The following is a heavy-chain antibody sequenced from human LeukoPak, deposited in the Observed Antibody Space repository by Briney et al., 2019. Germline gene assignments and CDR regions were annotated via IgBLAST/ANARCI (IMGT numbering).Heavy chain of an antibody. Sequence: WASVKVSCKASGYTFTGYYMHWVRQAPGQGLEWMGRINPNSGGTNYAQKFQGRVTMTRDTYISTAYMELSRLRSDDTAVYYCARPIMITFGGVCAFDIWGQGTMVTVSS. CDR2: INPNSGGT. V-gene: IGHV1-2*06. CDR3: ARPIMITFGGVCAFDI. CDR1: GYTFTGYY. D-gene: IGHD3-16*01. J-gene: IGHJ3*02.